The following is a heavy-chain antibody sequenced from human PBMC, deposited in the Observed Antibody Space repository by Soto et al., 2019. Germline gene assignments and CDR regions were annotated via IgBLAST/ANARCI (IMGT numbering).Heavy chain of an antibody. CDR1: GGSITSGGYY. CDR2: IYYSAST. D-gene: IGHD6-25*01. CDR3: ARESADGGYYYGMDV. V-gene: IGHV4-31*03. Sequence: SETLSLTCTVSGGSITSGGYYWTWIRQHPGKGLEWIGYIYYSASTYYNPSLKSRVTISVDTSKNQFSLKLTSVTAADTAVYYCARESADGGYYYGMDVWGQGTTVTVSS. J-gene: IGHJ6*02.